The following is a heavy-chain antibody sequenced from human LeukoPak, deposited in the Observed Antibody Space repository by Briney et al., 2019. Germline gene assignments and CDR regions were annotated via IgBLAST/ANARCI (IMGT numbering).Heavy chain of an antibody. D-gene: IGHD6-19*01. V-gene: IGHV1-18*01. Sequence: GASVTVSCKASGYTFTSYGISWVRQAPGQGLEWMGWISAYNGNTNYAQKLQGRVTMTTDTSTSTAYMELRSLRSDDTAVYYCARVAYSSGWYRGAFDIWGQGTMVTVSS. J-gene: IGHJ3*02. CDR1: GYTFTSYG. CDR3: ARVAYSSGWYRGAFDI. CDR2: ISAYNGNT.